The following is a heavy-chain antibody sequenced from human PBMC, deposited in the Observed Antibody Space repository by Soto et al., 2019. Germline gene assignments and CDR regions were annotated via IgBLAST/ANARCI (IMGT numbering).Heavy chain of an antibody. V-gene: IGHV3-23*01. J-gene: IGHJ1*01. CDR1: GFSFSSYA. D-gene: IGHD3-9*01. CDR2: LDVIGQAT. Sequence: GGSLRLSCAASGFSFSSYAMTWVRQAPGKGREWVSALDVIGQATYYADSVKGRFTISRDNSKNILFLQMNNLRSEYTAVYYCAKDSPLTSLYQDLDLWGHGTLVTVSS. CDR3: AKDSPLTSLYQDLDL.